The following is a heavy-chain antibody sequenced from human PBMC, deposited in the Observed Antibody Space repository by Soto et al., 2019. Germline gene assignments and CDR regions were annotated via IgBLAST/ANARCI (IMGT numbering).Heavy chain of an antibody. CDR3: ATSPSHLYRGSCPAV. CDR1: GGSISSYY. V-gene: IGHV4-4*07. J-gene: IGHJ4*02. Sequence: QVQLQESGPGLVKPSETLSLTCTVSGGSISSYYWSWIRQPAGKGLEWIGRLYTSRSTNYNPALTSRVPASVETSEKRFSLTLSPVTAADTAGYYCATSPSHLYRGSCPAVWGPGTLVTGSS. CDR2: LYTSRST. D-gene: IGHD1-26*01.